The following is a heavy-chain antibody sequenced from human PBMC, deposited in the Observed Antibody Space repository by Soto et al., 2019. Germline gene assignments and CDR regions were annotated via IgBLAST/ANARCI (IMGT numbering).Heavy chain of an antibody. V-gene: IGHV1-2*02. CDR3: GRGRSGQIVVFY. J-gene: IGHJ4*02. Sequence: AASVKVSCKASGYTFTGHYIHWVRQAPEQGPEWMGEIGPESGATRYAQKFQGRVTMTRDMSITTVYMELNNLSPDDTAVYYCGRGRSGQIVVFYWGQGTTVTVYS. D-gene: IGHD5-12*01. CDR2: IGPESGAT. CDR1: GYTFTGHY.